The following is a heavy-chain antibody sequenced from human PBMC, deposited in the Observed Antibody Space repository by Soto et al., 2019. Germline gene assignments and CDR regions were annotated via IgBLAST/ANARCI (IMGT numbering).Heavy chain of an antibody. J-gene: IGHJ4*02. Sequence: QVHLVQSGAEGKKPGASVKVSCKGSGYTFTTYGISWVRQAPGRGLEWMGWISAHNGNTNYALKLQGRVTVTRDTSTSTAYMKLRSLGSDDTAVYYCAGGRYGDYWGQGALVTVSS. CDR2: ISAHNGNT. V-gene: IGHV1-18*01. CDR1: GYTFTTYG. CDR3: AGGRYGDY. D-gene: IGHD1-1*01.